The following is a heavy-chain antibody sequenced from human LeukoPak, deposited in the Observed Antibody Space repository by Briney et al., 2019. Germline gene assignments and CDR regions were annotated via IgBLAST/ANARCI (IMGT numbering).Heavy chain of an antibody. Sequence: GGSLRLSCAASGFTFSSYAMGWVRQAPGKGLEWVSAISGSGGTTYYADSVKGRFTISRDNSKNTLYLQMNSLRAEDTAVYYCAKGGAITIFGVVRGVNAFDIWGQGTMVTVSS. CDR1: GFTFSSYA. V-gene: IGHV3-23*01. CDR3: AKGGAITIFGVVRGVNAFDI. D-gene: IGHD3-3*01. CDR2: ISGSGGTT. J-gene: IGHJ3*02.